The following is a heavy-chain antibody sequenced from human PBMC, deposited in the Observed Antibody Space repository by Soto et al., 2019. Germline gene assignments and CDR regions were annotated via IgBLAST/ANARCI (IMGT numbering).Heavy chain of an antibody. J-gene: IGHJ6*02. V-gene: IGHV3-33*01. CDR2: IWYDGSNK. CDR3: ARDGRSWYPYYYYGMDV. Sequence: PGGSLRLSCAASGFTFSSYGMHWVRQAPGKGLEWVAVIWYDGSNKYYADSVKGRFTISRDNSKNTLYLQMNSLRAEDTAVYYCARDGRSWYPYYYYGMDVWGQGTTVTVSS. CDR1: GFTFSSYG. D-gene: IGHD6-13*01.